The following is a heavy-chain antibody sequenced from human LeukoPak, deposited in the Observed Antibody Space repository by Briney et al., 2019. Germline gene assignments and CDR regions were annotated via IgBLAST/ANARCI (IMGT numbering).Heavy chain of an antibody. CDR1: GFTVSLNY. J-gene: IGHJ6*02. CDR3: AKDSSYGSGDYGLYYYYGMDV. V-gene: IGHV3-53*05. CDR2: IFSGGST. D-gene: IGHD3-10*01. Sequence: PGGSLRLSCAASGFTVSLNYMSWVRQAPGKGLEWVSVIFSGGSTFYADSVKGRFTISRDNSKNTLYLQMNSLRAEDTAVYYCAKDSSYGSGDYGLYYYYGMDVWGQGTTVTVSS.